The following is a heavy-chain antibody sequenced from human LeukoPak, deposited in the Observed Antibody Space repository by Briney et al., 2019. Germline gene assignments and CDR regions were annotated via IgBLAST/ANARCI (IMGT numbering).Heavy chain of an antibody. Sequence: PSETLSLTCTVSGGSISSYYWSWIRQPPGKGLEWIGYIYYSGSTNYNPSLKSRVTLSVDTSKNQFSLKLSSVTAADTAVYYCARDPEGGNSPFDYWGQGTLVTVSS. CDR2: IYYSGST. J-gene: IGHJ4*02. D-gene: IGHD4-23*01. CDR3: ARDPEGGNSPFDY. CDR1: GGSISSYY. V-gene: IGHV4-59*01.